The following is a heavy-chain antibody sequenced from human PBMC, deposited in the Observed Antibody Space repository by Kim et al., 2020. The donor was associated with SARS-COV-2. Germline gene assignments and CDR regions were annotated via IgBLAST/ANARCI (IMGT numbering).Heavy chain of an antibody. D-gene: IGHD3-22*01. J-gene: IGHJ4*02. V-gene: IGHV1-69*04. CDR3: AREYYDSSGYYLPFDY. Sequence: QKFQGRVTITADKSTSTAYMELSSLRSEDTAVYYCAREYYDSSGYYLPFDYWGQGTLVTVSS.